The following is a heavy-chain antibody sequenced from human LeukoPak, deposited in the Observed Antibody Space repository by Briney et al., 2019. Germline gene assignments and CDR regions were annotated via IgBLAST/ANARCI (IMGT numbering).Heavy chain of an antibody. CDR3: ARDHLIVVVPAATNSYYYYGMDV. CDR2: IYYSGST. CDR1: GGSISSGGYY. D-gene: IGHD2-2*01. J-gene: IGHJ6*02. Sequence: PSQTLPLTCTVSGGSISSGGYYWSWIRQHPGKGLEWIGYIYYSGSTYYNPSLKSRVTISVDTSKNQFSLKLSSVTAADTAVYYCARDHLIVVVPAATNSYYYYGMDVWGQGTTVTVSS. V-gene: IGHV4-31*03.